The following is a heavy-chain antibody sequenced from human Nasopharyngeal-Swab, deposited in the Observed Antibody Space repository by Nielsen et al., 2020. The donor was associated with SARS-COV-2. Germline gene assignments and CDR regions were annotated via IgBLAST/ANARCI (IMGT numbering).Heavy chain of an antibody. CDR2: IYYSGST. D-gene: IGHD2-2*02. Sequence: SETLSLTCAVYGGSFSGYYWSWIRQPPGKGLEWIGYIYYSGSTYYNPSLKSRVTISVDTSKNQFSLKLSSVTAADTAVYYCARVNLGGSDIRVDYWGQGTLVTVSS. V-gene: IGHV4-34*09. CDR3: ARVNLGGSDIRVDY. CDR1: GGSFSGYY. J-gene: IGHJ4*02.